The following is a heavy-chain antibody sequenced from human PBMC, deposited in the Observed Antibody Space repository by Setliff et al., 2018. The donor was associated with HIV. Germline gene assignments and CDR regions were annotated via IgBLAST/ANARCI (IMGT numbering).Heavy chain of an antibody. CDR3: AREYDVLTGYYISAFEI. CDR2: INPNTGDT. Sequence: GASVKVSCKASGYTFTGYFIHWVRQAPGQGLEWMGRINPNTGDTNYAQKFQDRVTMTRDTSINTAYMELSRLRSDDTAVYYCAREYDVLTGYYISAFEIWGQGTMVTVSS. CDR1: GYTFTGYF. J-gene: IGHJ3*02. V-gene: IGHV1-2*06. D-gene: IGHD3-9*01.